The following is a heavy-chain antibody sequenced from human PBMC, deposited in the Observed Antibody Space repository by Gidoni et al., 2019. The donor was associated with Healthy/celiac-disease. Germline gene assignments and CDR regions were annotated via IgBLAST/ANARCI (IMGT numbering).Heavy chain of an antibody. CDR1: GFTFSRYA. Sequence: QVQLVESGGGVVQPGRSLRLSCAASGFTFSRYAMHWVRQAPGKVVEWVAVKSNDGSNKYYADSVKGRFTISRDNTKNTLYLQMNSLRAEDTAVDYCAMTYGSGGMGAELIFDYWGQGTLVTVSS. D-gene: IGHD3-10*01. CDR3: AMTYGSGGMGAELIFDY. CDR2: KSNDGSNK. V-gene: IGHV3-30-3*01. J-gene: IGHJ4*02.